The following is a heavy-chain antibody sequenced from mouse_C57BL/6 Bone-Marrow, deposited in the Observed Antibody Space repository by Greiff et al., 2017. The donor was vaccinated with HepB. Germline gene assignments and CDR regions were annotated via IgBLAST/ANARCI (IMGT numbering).Heavy chain of an antibody. J-gene: IGHJ3*01. D-gene: IGHD2-2*01. V-gene: IGHV5-6*01. CDR1: GFTFSSYG. Sequence: EVQLVESGGDLVKPGGSLKLSCAASGFTFSSYGMSWVRQTPDKRLEWVATISSGGSYTYYPDRVKGRFTIYRDNAKNTLYLHMSSLKSEDTAMYYCARHEWLRSWFAYWGQGTLVTVSA. CDR2: ISSGGSYT. CDR3: ARHEWLRSWFAY.